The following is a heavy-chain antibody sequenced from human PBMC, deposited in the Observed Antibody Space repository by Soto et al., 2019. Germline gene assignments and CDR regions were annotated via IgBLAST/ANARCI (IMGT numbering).Heavy chain of an antibody. Sequence: ETLSLTCAVYGGSFSGYYWSWIRQPPGKGLEWIGEINHSGSTNYNPSLKSRVTISVDTSKNQFPLKLSSVTAADTAVYYCARARGELASNFDYWGQGTLVTVS. CDR2: INHSGST. V-gene: IGHV4-34*01. CDR1: GGSFSGYY. CDR3: ARARGELASNFDY. J-gene: IGHJ4*02. D-gene: IGHD3-16*02.